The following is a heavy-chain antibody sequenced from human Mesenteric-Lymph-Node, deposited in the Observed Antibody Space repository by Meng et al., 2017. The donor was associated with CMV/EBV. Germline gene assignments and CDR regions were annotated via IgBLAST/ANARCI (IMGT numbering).Heavy chain of an antibody. CDR3: ARVSGYYDFWSGYHYYGMDV. V-gene: IGHV3-21*01. Sequence: GESLKISCAASGFTFSSYSMNWVRQAPGKGLEWVSSISSSSSYIYYADSVKGRFTISRDNAKNSLYLQMNSLRAEDTAVYYCARVSGYYDFWSGYHYYGMDVWGQGTTVTVSS. D-gene: IGHD3-3*01. J-gene: IGHJ6*02. CDR2: ISSSSSYI. CDR1: GFTFSSYS.